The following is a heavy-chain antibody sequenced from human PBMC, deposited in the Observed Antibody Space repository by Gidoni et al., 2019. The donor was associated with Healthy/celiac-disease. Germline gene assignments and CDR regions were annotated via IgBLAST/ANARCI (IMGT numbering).Heavy chain of an antibody. J-gene: IGHJ4*02. CDR3: ARDRTGYSGDYFDY. D-gene: IGHD3-9*01. Sequence: QVQLQEAGPGLVKPSQTLSLTCTVSGGAISSGSYYWSWIRQPAGKGLEWIGRIYTSGSTNYNPSLKSRVTISVDTSKTQFSLKLSSVTAADTAVYYCARDRTGYSGDYFDYWGQGTLVTVSS. CDR1: GGAISSGSYY. V-gene: IGHV4-61*02. CDR2: IYTSGST.